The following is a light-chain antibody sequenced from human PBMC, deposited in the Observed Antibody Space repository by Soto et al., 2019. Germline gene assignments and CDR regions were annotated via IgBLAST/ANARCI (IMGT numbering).Light chain of an antibody. Sequence: QSALTQPASVSGSPGQSITISCTGTSSDVGAYNYVSWYQQHPGKAPKPVIYDVSNRPSGVSSRFSGSKSGNTASLTISGLQAEDEAHYYCSSYTRSTTYVFGTGTKLTVL. J-gene: IGLJ1*01. V-gene: IGLV2-14*01. CDR3: SSYTRSTTYV. CDR2: DVS. CDR1: SSDVGAYNY.